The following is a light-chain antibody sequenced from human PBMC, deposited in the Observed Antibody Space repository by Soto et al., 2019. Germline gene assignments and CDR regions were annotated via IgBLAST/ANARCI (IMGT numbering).Light chain of an antibody. CDR2: EVS. CDR1: SSDVGGYNY. J-gene: IGLJ3*02. Sequence: QSALTQPASVSGSPGQSITISCTGTSSDVGGYNYVSWYQQHPGKAPKLMIYEVSNRPSGVSNRFFGSKSGNTASLTISGLQTEYEADYYCSSFTSINTWGFGGGTKLTVL. CDR3: SSFTSINTWG. V-gene: IGLV2-14*01.